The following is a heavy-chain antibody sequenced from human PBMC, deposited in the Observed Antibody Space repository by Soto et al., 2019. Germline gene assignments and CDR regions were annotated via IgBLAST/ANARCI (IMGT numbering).Heavy chain of an antibody. D-gene: IGHD3-22*01. J-gene: IGHJ6*01. V-gene: IGHV1-18*01. CDR1: GYTFNSYG. CDR2: ISVYNGNT. Sequence: QVQLVQSGAEVKKPGASVKVSCKASGYTFNSYGISWVRQAPGQGLEWMGWISVYNGNTNYAQKLQGRVTLTTDTSTSTAYMELRSLRSDDTAVYYCARDREYYDTSGYYFGYYYYYGMDVWGQGTTVTVSS. CDR3: ARDREYYDTSGYYFGYYYYYGMDV.